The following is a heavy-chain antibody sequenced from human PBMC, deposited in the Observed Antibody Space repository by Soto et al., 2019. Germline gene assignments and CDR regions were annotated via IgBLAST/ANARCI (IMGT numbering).Heavy chain of an antibody. Sequence: GGSLRLSCAASGYTFSSYAMNWVRQAPGKGLEWVSVISGSGDSTYYADSVKGRFTISRDNSKNTLYLQMNSLRAEDTAVYYCARRSSGWYFDYWGQGTLVTVSS. J-gene: IGHJ4*02. D-gene: IGHD6-19*01. CDR3: ARRSSGWYFDY. CDR2: ISGSGDST. CDR1: GYTFSSYA. V-gene: IGHV3-23*01.